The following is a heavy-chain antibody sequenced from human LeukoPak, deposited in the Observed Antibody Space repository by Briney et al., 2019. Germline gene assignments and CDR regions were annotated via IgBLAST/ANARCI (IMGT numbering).Heavy chain of an antibody. Sequence: KVGESLKISCKGYGYSFSNFWIGWVRQMPGKDVEWMGIIYPGDSHTRHSPSFQGQVTITTDKSISTAYLQWSSLKASDTAMYYCARLLGSSSSSWASFDYWGQGTLVIVSS. V-gene: IGHV5-51*01. CDR2: IYPGDSHT. CDR1: GYSFSNFW. J-gene: IGHJ4*02. CDR3: ARLLGSSSSSWASFDY. D-gene: IGHD6-13*01.